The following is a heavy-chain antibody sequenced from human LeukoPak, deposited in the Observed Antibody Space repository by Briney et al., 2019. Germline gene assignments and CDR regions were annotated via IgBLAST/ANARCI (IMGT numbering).Heavy chain of an antibody. Sequence: SETLSLTCAVYGGSFSGYYWSWIRQPPGKGLEWIGEINHSGSTNYNPSLKSRVTISVDMSKNQFSLKLSSVTAADTAVYYCARGTRRGGDYWGQGTLVTVSS. CDR3: ARGTRRGGDY. J-gene: IGHJ4*02. CDR1: GGSFSGYY. D-gene: IGHD3-10*01. CDR2: INHSGST. V-gene: IGHV4-34*01.